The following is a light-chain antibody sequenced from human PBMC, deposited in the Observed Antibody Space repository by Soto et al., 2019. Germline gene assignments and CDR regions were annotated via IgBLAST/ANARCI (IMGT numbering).Light chain of an antibody. CDR1: SFDVGNYNL. CDR3: CSYAGSSTWL. J-gene: IGLJ3*02. Sequence: QSALTQPASVSGSLGQSITLSCTGTSFDVGNYNLVSWYQHHPAKAPKLIIYEDTQRPSGVSNRFSGSKSGNTASLTISGLQAEDQADYYCCSYAGSSTWLFGGGTKLTVL. V-gene: IGLV2-23*01. CDR2: EDT.